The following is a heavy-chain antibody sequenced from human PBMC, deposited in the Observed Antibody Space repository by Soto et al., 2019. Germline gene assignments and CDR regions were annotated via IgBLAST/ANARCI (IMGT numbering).Heavy chain of an antibody. Sequence: SETLSLTCTVSGGSISSGGYYWSWIRQHPGKGLEWIGYIYYSGSTYYNPSLKSRVTISVDTSKNQFSLKLSSVTAADTAVYYCARGHGSGSYRQYYFDYWGHGTLVTVSS. CDR1: GGSISSGGYY. CDR2: IYYSGST. D-gene: IGHD3-10*01. CDR3: ARGHGSGSYRQYYFDY. J-gene: IGHJ4*01. V-gene: IGHV4-31*03.